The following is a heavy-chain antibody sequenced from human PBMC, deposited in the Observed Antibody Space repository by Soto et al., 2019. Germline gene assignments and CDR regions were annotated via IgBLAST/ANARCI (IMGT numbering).Heavy chain of an antibody. CDR1: GDSIRSNY. CDR2: IFYSGST. D-gene: IGHD3-10*01. Sequence: VQLQESGPGLVKPSETLSLTCTVSGDSIRSNYWYWIRQPPGQGLEWIGYIFYSGSTYYNPSLKSRVTISLDTSENQFSLKLTSVTAADTAVYYCSGGPGLQGAFHIWGQGTMVTVSS. V-gene: IGHV4-59*01. CDR3: SGGPGLQGAFHI. J-gene: IGHJ3*02.